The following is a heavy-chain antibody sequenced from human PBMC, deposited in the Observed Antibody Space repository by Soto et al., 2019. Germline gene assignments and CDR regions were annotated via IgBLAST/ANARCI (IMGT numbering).Heavy chain of an antibody. CDR3: AKGHGGGLYYYYMDV. Sequence: QVQLVESGGGVVQPGRSLRLSCAASGFTFSSYGMHWVRQAPGKGLEWVAVISYDGSNKYYADSVKGRFTISRDNSKNTLYLQMNSLRAEDTAVYYCAKGHGGGLYYYYMDVWGKGTTVTVSS. CDR2: ISYDGSNK. V-gene: IGHV3-30*18. CDR1: GFTFSSYG. D-gene: IGHD3-16*01. J-gene: IGHJ6*03.